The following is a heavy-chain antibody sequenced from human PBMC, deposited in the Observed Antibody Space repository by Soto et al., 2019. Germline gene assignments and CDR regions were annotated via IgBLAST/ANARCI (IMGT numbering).Heavy chain of an antibody. V-gene: IGHV1-18*01. CDR2: ISAYNGNT. Sequence: GASVKVSCKASGYTFTSYGISWVRQAPGQGLEWMGWISAYNGNTNYAQKLQGRVTMTTDTSTSTAYMEMRSLRSDDTAVYYCARDEGSSGWSTRWAHAFDIWGQGTMVTVSS. CDR3: ARDEGSSGWSTRWAHAFDI. J-gene: IGHJ3*02. D-gene: IGHD6-19*01. CDR1: GYTFTSYG.